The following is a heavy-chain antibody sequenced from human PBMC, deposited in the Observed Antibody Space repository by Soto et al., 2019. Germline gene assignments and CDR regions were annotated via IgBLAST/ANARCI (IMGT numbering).Heavy chain of an antibody. CDR1: GFSFSDYA. CDR3: AKDRYCSSYSCQTFDH. V-gene: IGHV3-23*01. D-gene: IGHD2-2*01. J-gene: IGHJ4*02. CDR2: ISGGSGTT. Sequence: PGGSLRLSCVTSGFSFSDYAMSWVRHAPGKGLEWVSVISGGSGTTYYAGSVKGRFTTYRDNSKNTLYLYMNSLTAEDTAVYYCAKDRYCSSYSCQTFDHWGQGTLVTVSS.